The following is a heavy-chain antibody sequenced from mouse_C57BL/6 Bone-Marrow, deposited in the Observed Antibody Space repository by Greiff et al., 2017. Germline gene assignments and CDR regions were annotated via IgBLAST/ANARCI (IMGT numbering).Heavy chain of an antibody. V-gene: IGHV1-72*01. CDR3: ARLGADWYFDV. CDR1: GYTFTSYW. J-gene: IGHJ1*01. D-gene: IGHD4-1*01. Sequence: QVQLQQPGAELVKPGASVKLSCKASGYTFTSYWMHWVKQRPGRGLEWIGRIDSNSGGTKYNEKFKSKATLTVDKPTSPAYMQLSSLTYEDSAVYYCARLGADWYFDVWGAGTTVTVSS. CDR2: IDSNSGGT.